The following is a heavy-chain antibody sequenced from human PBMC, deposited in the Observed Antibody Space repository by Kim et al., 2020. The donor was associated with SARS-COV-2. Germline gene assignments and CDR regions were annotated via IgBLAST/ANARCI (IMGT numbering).Heavy chain of an antibody. CDR3: ASGSSSWSIRNY. V-gene: IGHV4-4*02. Sequence: SYNPSLKSRVTISVDKSKNQFSLKLSSVTAADTAVYYCASGSSSWSIRNYWGQGTLVTVSS. J-gene: IGHJ4*02. D-gene: IGHD6-13*01.